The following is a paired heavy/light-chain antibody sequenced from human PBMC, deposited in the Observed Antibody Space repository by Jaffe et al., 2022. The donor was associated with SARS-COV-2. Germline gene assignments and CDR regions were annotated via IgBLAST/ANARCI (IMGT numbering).Heavy chain of an antibody. CDR2: IHYSGGT. J-gene: IGHJ5*02. Sequence: QVQLQESGPGLVKPSQTLSLTCTVSGGSISSGSYYWSWIRQHPGKGLEWIGYIHYSGGTSYNPSLKSRVRISLDTSKNQFSLKLNSVTAADTAVYYCARAFKPNTYGFDPWGQGTLVTVSS. D-gene: IGHD5-18*01. CDR3: ARAFKPNTYGFDP. V-gene: IGHV4-31*03. CDR1: GGSISSGSYY.
Light chain of an antibody. Sequence: DIQMTQSPSSLSASVGDRVTITCQASQDITNYLNWYQQKPGKAPKLLIYDASNLETGVPSRFSGSGSGTDFTFTISSLQPEDSATYYCQQYDNVPWSFGQGTKVEIK. J-gene: IGKJ1*01. CDR1: QDITNY. V-gene: IGKV1-33*01. CDR2: DAS. CDR3: QQYDNVPWS.